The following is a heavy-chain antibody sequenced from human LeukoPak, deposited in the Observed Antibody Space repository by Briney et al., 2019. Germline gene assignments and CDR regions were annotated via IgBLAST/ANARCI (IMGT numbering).Heavy chain of an antibody. D-gene: IGHD3-22*01. CDR2: ISGSGGRT. J-gene: IGHJ4*02. V-gene: IGHV3-23*01. CDR1: GFTFSSYA. CDR3: ARSGYYDSSGYYGPPAPHLY. Sequence: GGSLRHSCAASGFTFSSYAMSWVRQAPRKWLEWVSAISGSGGRTYYADSVKGRLTISTDKSKNTLYLQMNSLRAEDTAVYYCARSGYYDSSGYYGPPAPHLYWGQGTLVTVAS.